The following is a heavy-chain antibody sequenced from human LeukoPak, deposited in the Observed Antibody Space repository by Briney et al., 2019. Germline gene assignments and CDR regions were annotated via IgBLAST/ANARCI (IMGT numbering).Heavy chain of an antibody. D-gene: IGHD6-19*01. CDR3: ANRLSSGWYSDY. CDR1: GFTFSTYA. CDR2: MSGSDGTT. V-gene: IGHV3-23*01. J-gene: IGHJ4*02. Sequence: RGALRLSCAAPGFTFSTYAMTWGRHAPGKGLEWVSAMSGSDGTTYYAGSVKGRFTISRNNSKNTMYLQRNSMRADDTAVYYRANRLSSGWYSDYWGQGTLVTVSS.